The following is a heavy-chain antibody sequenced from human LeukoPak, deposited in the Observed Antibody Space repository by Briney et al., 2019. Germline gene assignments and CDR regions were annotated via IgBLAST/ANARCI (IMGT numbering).Heavy chain of an antibody. V-gene: IGHV3-30*02. Sequence: GGSLRLSCAASGFTFSSYGMHWVRQAPGKGLEWVAFIRYDGSNKYYADSVKGRFTISRDNSKNTLYLQMNSLRAEDTAVYYCAKGGTIVEQLSGWDYWGQGTLVTVSS. CDR2: IRYDGSNK. CDR3: AKGGTIVEQLSGWDY. CDR1: GFTFSSYG. J-gene: IGHJ4*02. D-gene: IGHD6-19*01.